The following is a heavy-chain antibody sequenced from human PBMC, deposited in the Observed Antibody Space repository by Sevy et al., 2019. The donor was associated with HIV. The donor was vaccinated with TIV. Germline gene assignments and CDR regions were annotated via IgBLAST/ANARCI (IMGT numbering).Heavy chain of an antibody. CDR2: IRFDGSIK. Sequence: GGSLRLSCAASGFTFSTYGMHWVRQAPGKGLEWVAFIRFDGSIKYYRDAVKGRLTISRDNSKNTLYVQMKSLRAEEMGVYFCAKVLLIGERPAAIDYYYVMDVWGQGTTVTVSS. CDR3: AKVLLIGERPAAIDYYYVMDV. D-gene: IGHD2-2*01. CDR1: GFTFSTYG. V-gene: IGHV3-30*02. J-gene: IGHJ6*02.